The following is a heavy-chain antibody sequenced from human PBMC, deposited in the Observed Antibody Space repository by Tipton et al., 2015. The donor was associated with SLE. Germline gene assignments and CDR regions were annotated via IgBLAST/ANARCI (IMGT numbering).Heavy chain of an antibody. Sequence: GLVKPSETLSLTCSVSGDSISSYYWNWIRQPPGKGLEWLGYVYYSGGTNYNPSFKSRATISVDTSKNQVSLKLTSVTAADTAVYYCASGKDHFPIFGVVSNSAYYFDYWGQGTLVTVSS. J-gene: IGHJ4*02. CDR3: ASGKDHFPIFGVVSNSAYYFDY. CDR1: GDSISSYY. D-gene: IGHD3-3*01. V-gene: IGHV4-59*01. CDR2: VYYSGGT.